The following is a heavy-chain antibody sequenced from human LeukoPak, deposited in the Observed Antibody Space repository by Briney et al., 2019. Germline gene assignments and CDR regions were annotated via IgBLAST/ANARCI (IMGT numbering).Heavy chain of an antibody. J-gene: IGHJ4*02. V-gene: IGHV1-69*06. CDR1: GGTFSSYA. Sequence: ASVKVSCKASGGTFSSYAISWVRQAPGQGLEWMGGIIPIFGTANYAQKFQGRVTMTEDTSTDTGYMELSSLRSEDTAVYYCATRTGDPDYWGQGTLVTVSS. D-gene: IGHD7-27*01. CDR3: ATRTGDPDY. CDR2: IIPIFGTA.